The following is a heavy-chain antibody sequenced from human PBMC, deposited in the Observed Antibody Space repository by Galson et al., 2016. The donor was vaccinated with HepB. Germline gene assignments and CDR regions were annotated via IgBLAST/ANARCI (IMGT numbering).Heavy chain of an antibody. V-gene: IGHV3-21*01. J-gene: IGHJ4*02. CDR1: GFIFSGHS. D-gene: IGHD6-25*01. CDR3: ARDRTSRAALDY. CDR2: ISGGTSFI. Sequence: SLRLSCAASGFIFSGHSMNWVRQAPGKGLEWVSSISGGTSFIHYTDSVKGRFTISRDNAKKSLYLQMNSLRAEDTAVYYCARDRTSRAALDYWGQGTLVTVSS.